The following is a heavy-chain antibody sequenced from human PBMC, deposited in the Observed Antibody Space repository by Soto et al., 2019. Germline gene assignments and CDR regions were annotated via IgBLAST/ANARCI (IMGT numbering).Heavy chain of an antibody. Sequence: SRTLSLACAISGDSVSSNSSALNCISQAPSRGLEWLGRTYYRSKWYNDYAASVKSRITINPDTSKNQFSLQLNSVTPEDTAVYYCAREGIAVAGTDMDVWGQGTTVTVSS. D-gene: IGHD6-19*01. J-gene: IGHJ6*02. CDR1: GDSVSSNSSA. CDR3: AREGIAVAGTDMDV. CDR2: TYYRSKWYN. V-gene: IGHV6-1*01.